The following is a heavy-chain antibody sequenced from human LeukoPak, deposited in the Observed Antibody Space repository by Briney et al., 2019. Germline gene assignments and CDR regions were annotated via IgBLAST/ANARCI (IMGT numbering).Heavy chain of an antibody. V-gene: IGHV1-69*05. CDR1: GGTFSSYA. J-gene: IGHJ6*03. D-gene: IGHD2-2*01. Sequence: GASVKVSCKASGGTFSSYAISWVRQAPGQGLEWMGGVIPIFGTANYAQKFQGRVTITTDDSTSTAYMEMRSLRSEDTAVYYCARGLRVGYCSSTTCYGPYYYMDVWGKGTTVTVSS. CDR3: ARGLRVGYCSSTTCYGPYYYMDV. CDR2: VIPIFGTA.